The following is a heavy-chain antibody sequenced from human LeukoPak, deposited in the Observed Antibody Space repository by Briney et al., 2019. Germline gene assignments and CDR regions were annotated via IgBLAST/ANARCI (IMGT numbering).Heavy chain of an antibody. D-gene: IGHD3-22*01. Sequence: GGSLRLSCAASGFTFDDYGMNWVRQAPGKGLEWVSGISWNGGSTGYADSVKGRFTISRDNAKNSLYLQMNSLRAEDTALYYCARDRYYNTSGSFDYWGQGTLVTVSS. CDR3: ARDRYYNTSGSFDY. J-gene: IGHJ4*02. CDR1: GFTFDDYG. V-gene: IGHV3-20*04. CDR2: ISWNGGST.